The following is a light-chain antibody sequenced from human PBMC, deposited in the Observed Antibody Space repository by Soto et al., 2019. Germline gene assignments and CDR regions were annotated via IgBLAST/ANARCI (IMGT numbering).Light chain of an antibody. V-gene: IGKV1-39*01. CDR2: TVS. CDR1: QSISSS. J-gene: IGKJ1*01. Sequence: DIQMTQSPSSLSASVGDRVTIACRASQSISSSLNWYQHKPGKAPKVLIYTVSSLQSGVPSRFSGSGSGTEFTLTIGSLQPEDFATYYCQQSYSTPWTFGQGTKVEIK. CDR3: QQSYSTPWT.